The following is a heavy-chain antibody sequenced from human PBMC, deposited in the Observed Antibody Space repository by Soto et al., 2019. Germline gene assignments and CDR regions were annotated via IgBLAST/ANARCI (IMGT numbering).Heavy chain of an antibody. Sequence: GGSLRLSCAASGFTFGDYYMSWIRQAPGKGLEWISSISGSGFKKYYADSVKGRFTISRDNSKSTVYLELNNLSAEDTAVYHCAKNQGVELVPLATVDWFDPWGQGAGVTVSS. J-gene: IGHJ5*02. CDR2: ISGSGFKK. V-gene: IGHV3-23*01. CDR3: AKNQGVELVPLATVDWFDP. CDR1: GFTFGDYY. D-gene: IGHD1-26*01.